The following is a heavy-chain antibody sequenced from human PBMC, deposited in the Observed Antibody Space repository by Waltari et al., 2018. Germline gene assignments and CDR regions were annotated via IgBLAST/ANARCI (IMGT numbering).Heavy chain of an antibody. Sequence: QVQLQESGPGLVKPSETLSLTCAVSGYSISSGYYWGWIRQPPGKGLEWIGSIYHSGSTYYNPSLKSRVTISVDTSKNQFSLKLSSVTAADTAVYYCARGGGVRYFDWRKYYFDYWGQGTLVTVSS. V-gene: IGHV4-38-2*01. D-gene: IGHD3-9*01. CDR1: GYSISSGYY. J-gene: IGHJ4*02. CDR2: IYHSGST. CDR3: ARGGGVRYFDWRKYYFDY.